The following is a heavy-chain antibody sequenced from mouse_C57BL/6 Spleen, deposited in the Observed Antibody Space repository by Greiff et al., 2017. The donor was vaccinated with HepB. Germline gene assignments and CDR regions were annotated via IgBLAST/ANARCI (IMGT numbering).Heavy chain of an antibody. V-gene: IGHV1-53*01. Sequence: QVQLQQPGTELVKPGASVKLSCKASGYTFTSYWMHWVKQRPGQGLEWIGNINPSNGGTNYNEKFKSKATLTVDKSSSTAYMQLSSLTSEDSAVYYWARVPDYYGSSYWYFDVWGTGTTVTVSS. J-gene: IGHJ1*03. D-gene: IGHD1-1*01. CDR3: ARVPDYYGSSYWYFDV. CDR1: GYTFTSYW. CDR2: INPSNGGT.